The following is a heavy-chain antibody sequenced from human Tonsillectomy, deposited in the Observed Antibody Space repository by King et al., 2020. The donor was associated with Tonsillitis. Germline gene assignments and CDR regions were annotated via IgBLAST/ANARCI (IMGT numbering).Heavy chain of an antibody. J-gene: IGHJ4*02. D-gene: IGHD5-18*01. CDR1: GGSISSYY. CDR2: IYYSGST. Sequence: QLQESGPGLVKPSETLSLTCTVSGGSISSYYWSWIRQPPGKGLEWIGYIYYSGSTNYNPSLKSRVTISVDTSKNQFSLKLSSVTAADTAVYYCAGGDEKQLWSLFYFDYWGQGTLVTVSS. V-gene: IGHV4-59*01. CDR3: AGGDEKQLWSLFYFDY.